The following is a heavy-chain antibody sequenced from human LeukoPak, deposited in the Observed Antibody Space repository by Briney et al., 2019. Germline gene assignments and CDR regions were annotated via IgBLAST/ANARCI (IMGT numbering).Heavy chain of an antibody. J-gene: IGHJ4*02. D-gene: IGHD6-13*01. CDR1: GYTFTSYD. CDR2: INPSGGSA. Sequence: ASVKVSCKASGYTFTSYDINWVRQAPGQGLEWMGVINPSGGSANYAQNFQGRVTMTRDTSTSTVYMELSSLRSDDTAVFYCARVTSTTWYDCFDYWGQGTLVTVSS. V-gene: IGHV1-46*01. CDR3: ARVTSTTWYDCFDY.